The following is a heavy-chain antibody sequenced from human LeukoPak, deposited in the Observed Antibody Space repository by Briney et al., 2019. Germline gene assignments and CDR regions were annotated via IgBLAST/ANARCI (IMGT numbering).Heavy chain of an antibody. D-gene: IGHD5-12*01. CDR2: IKQDGSEK. CDR3: ARGPVSGYVPFDY. Sequence: PGGSLRLSCAASGFTFSSYWMSWVRQAPGKGLEWVANIKQDGSEKYYVDSVKGRFTISRDNAKNSLYLQMNSLRAEDTAVYYCARGPVSGYVPFDYWGQGTLVTVSS. CDR1: GFTFSSYW. J-gene: IGHJ4*02. V-gene: IGHV3-7*01.